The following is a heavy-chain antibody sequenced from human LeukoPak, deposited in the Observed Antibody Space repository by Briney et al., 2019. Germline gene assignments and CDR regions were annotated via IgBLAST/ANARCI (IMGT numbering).Heavy chain of an antibody. J-gene: IGHJ5*02. Sequence: GGSLRLSCAASGFTFSTYWMRWVRQAPGKGLEWVANIKQDGSEKYYVDSVKGRFTISRDNAKNSLYLQMNSLRAEDTAVYYCARVRFLEWSSLYNWFDPWGQGTLVTVSS. V-gene: IGHV3-7*04. CDR1: GFTFSTYW. CDR3: ARVRFLEWSSLYNWFDP. CDR2: IKQDGSEK. D-gene: IGHD3-3*01.